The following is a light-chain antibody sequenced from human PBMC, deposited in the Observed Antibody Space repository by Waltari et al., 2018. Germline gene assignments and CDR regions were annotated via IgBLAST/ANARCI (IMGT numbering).Light chain of an antibody. CDR1: SSNIGSNY. V-gene: IGLV1-47*01. Sequence: QSVLTQPPSASGTPGQRVTISCSGGSSNIGSNYVSWYQRLPGTAPKLLSYSNNQRPSAVPDRFSGAKSGAAAALASSGRRSGDEADYYCSAWDDRLSGPVFGGGTKLTVL. J-gene: IGLJ2*01. CDR2: SNN. CDR3: SAWDDRLSGPV.